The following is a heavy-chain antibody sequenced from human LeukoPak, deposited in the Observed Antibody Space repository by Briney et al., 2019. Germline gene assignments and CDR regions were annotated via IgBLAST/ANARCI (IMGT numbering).Heavy chain of an antibody. CDR1: GFTFSSYG. CDR3: ARDRGAGTGMDV. Sequence: PGGSLRLSCAASGFTFSSYGMHWVRQAPGKGLEWVAVISYDGSNKYYADSVKGRFTISRDNSKNTLYLQMNGLRAEDTAVYYCARDRGAGTGMDVWGQGTAVTVSS. D-gene: IGHD3-10*01. V-gene: IGHV3-30*03. J-gene: IGHJ6*02. CDR2: ISYDGSNK.